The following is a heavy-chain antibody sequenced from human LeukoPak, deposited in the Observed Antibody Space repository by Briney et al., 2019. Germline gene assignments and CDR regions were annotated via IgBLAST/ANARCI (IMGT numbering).Heavy chain of an antibody. J-gene: IGHJ3*02. CDR1: GGSISSYY. CDR2: IYYSGST. V-gene: IGHV4-59*01. D-gene: IGHD6-6*01. Sequence: SETLSLTCTVSGGSISSYYWSWIRQPPGKGLEWIGYIYYSGSTNYNPPLKSRVTMSVDTSQTQFSLKLSSVTAADTAVYFCARGRSIGARRGAFDIWGQGTMVSVSS. CDR3: ARGRSIGARRGAFDI.